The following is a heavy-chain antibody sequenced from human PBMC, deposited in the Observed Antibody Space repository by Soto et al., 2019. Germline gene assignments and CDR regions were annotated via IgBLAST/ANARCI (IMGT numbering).Heavy chain of an antibody. D-gene: IGHD5-18*01. V-gene: IGHV4-59*08. Sequence: QVQLQESGPGLVKPSETLSLTCTVSGGSLSNYYWRWIRQPPGKGLAWVGYMFNGGSANYNPSLKSRVAISVDMSQNQFSLKLTSVTAADTAVYYCARHGAIYSNSWYDFDYWGQGTLVTVSS. CDR2: MFNGGSA. CDR3: ARHGAIYSNSWYDFDY. J-gene: IGHJ4*02. CDR1: GGSLSNYY.